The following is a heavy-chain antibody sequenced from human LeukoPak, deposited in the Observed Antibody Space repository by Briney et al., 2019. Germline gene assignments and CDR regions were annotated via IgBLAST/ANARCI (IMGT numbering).Heavy chain of an antibody. CDR2: IAYDGSRA. J-gene: IGHJ4*02. D-gene: IGHD1-14*01. CDR1: GFTFGGYG. V-gene: IGHV3-33*01. CDR3: TRYNNDHFDY. Sequence: GGSLRLSCAGSGFTFGGYGMHWFRQTPDKGLEWVAVIAYDGSRAFYADSVKGRFTISRDDSKNTMSVQMDDLRAEDTAVYYCTRYNNDHFDYWGQGTLVTVSS.